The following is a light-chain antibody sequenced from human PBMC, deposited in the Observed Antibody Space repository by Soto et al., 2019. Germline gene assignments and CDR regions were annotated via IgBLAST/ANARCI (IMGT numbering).Light chain of an antibody. CDR2: AAS. V-gene: IGKV1-39*01. Sequence: IRMTQSPSSLSASVVDRFTITFRASQSIKNYLNWYQQTPGKAPKLLVYAASTLQSGVPSRFSGSGSGTDFTLTISSLQPEDFATYFCQQSYSPLWTFGEGTKVDIK. CDR3: QQSYSPLWT. J-gene: IGKJ1*01. CDR1: QSIKNY.